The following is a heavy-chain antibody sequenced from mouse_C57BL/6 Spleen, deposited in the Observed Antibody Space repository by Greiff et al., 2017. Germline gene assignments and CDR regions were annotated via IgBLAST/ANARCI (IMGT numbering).Heavy chain of an antibody. J-gene: IGHJ2*01. CDR1: GFTFSSYA. V-gene: IGHV5-4*03. Sequence: EVKLVESGGGLVKPGGSLKLSCAASGFTFSSYAMSWVRQTPEKRLEWVATISDGGSYTYYPDNVQGRFTISRDNAKNNLYLQMSHLKSEDTAMYYCARGDYGSSYGDYWGQGTTLTVSS. CDR2: ISDGGSYT. CDR3: ARGDYGSSYGDY. D-gene: IGHD1-1*01.